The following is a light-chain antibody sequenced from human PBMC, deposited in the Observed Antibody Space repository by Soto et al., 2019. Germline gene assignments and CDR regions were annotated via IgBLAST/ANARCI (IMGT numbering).Light chain of an antibody. CDR2: DAS. V-gene: IGKV3-11*01. CDR1: QSVNNF. Sequence: EFVFTQSPSTLSLYPGDRATLSCRASQSVNNFLAWYQQKPGQTPRLLIYDASKRATGIPGRFSGSGSGTDFTLTISSLEPEDFAVYYCQQRSNWPPALSFGGGTKVDIK. J-gene: IGKJ4*01. CDR3: QQRSNWPPALS.